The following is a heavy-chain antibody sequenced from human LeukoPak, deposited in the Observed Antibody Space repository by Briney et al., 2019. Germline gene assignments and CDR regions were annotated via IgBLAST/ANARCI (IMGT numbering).Heavy chain of an antibody. J-gene: IGHJ6*03. CDR1: GYTFTSHV. V-gene: IGHV1-18*01. CDR3: ARDLQYSSGWSASGMDV. CDR2: ISTYNGNT. D-gene: IGHD6-19*01. Sequence: AAVKDSCEASGYTFTSHVVSWGRQAPGERLEWMGWISTYNGNTNYAQKLQGSVSMTTDTSTSTAYQDLRSLRADDTAVYYCARDLQYSSGWSASGMDVWGKGTTVTISS.